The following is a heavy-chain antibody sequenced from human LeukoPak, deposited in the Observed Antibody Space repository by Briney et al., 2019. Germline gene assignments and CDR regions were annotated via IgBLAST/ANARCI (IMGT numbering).Heavy chain of an antibody. J-gene: IGHJ6*03. Sequence: SETLSLTCAVYGGSFSGYHWTWIRQPPGKGLEWIGDINPSGSTYYNPSLKSRLTISVDTSKNQFSLKLRSVTAADTAVYYYARGRHDITMIVVVMTSVSYYLDVWGKGTTVTVS. CDR2: INPSGST. CDR1: GGSFSGYH. V-gene: IGHV4-34*01. D-gene: IGHD3-22*01. CDR3: ARGRHDITMIVVVMTSVSYYLDV.